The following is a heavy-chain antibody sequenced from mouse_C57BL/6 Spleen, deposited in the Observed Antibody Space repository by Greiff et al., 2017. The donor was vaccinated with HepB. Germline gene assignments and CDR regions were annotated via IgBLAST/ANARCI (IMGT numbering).Heavy chain of an antibody. V-gene: IGHV2-2*01. Sequence: VQLQQSGPGLVQPSQSLSITCTVSGFSLTSYGIHWVRQSPGKGLEWLGVIWSGGSTDYNAAFISRLSISKDNSKSQVFFKMNSLQADDTAIYYCARYGYDEEGYFDVWGTGTTVTVSS. CDR3: ARYGYDEEGYFDV. J-gene: IGHJ1*03. CDR1: GFSLTSYG. CDR2: IWSGGST. D-gene: IGHD2-2*01.